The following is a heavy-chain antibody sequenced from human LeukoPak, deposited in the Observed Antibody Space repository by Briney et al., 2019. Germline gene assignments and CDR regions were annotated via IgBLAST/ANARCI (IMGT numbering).Heavy chain of an antibody. CDR1: GGTFSSYA. V-gene: IGHV1-69*05. CDR3: ARYHPPRAFDI. Sequence: ASVKVPCKASGGTFSSYAISWVRQAPGQGLEWMGGIIPIFGTANYAQKFQGRVTITTDESTSTAYMELSSLRSEDTAVYYCARYHPPRAFDIWGQGTVVTVSS. J-gene: IGHJ3*02. CDR2: IIPIFGTA.